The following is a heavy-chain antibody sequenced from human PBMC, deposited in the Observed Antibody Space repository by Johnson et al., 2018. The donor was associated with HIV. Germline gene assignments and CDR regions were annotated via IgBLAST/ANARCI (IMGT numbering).Heavy chain of an antibody. J-gene: IGHJ3*02. CDR1: GFTVSSSY. CDR3: ARAPGFSRAFDI. V-gene: IGHV3-66*01. Sequence: EVQLVESGGGLIQPGGSLRLSCVASGFTVSSSYMSWVRQAPGKGLEWVSVIYSDGSTYYADSVKGRFTISRDNAKNSLYLQMKRLTAEDTAVYYCARAPGFSRAFDIWGQGTMVTVSS. D-gene: IGHD3-10*01. CDR2: IYSDGST.